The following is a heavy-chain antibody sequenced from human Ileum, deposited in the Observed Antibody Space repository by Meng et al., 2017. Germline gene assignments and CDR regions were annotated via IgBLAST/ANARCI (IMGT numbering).Heavy chain of an antibody. V-gene: IGHV3-23*01. Sequence: GESLKISCTASGFTFMNSAMSWVRRAPGKGLEWVSAVTGAGDRTFYADSVKGRFTISRDNSKSTVDLQMNSLGAEDTAVYYCAKLETVGRSVFHFDFWGQGTPVTFYS. CDR1: GFTFMNSA. D-gene: IGHD1-14*01. J-gene: IGHJ4*02. CDR3: AKLETVGRSVFHFDF. CDR2: VTGAGDRT.